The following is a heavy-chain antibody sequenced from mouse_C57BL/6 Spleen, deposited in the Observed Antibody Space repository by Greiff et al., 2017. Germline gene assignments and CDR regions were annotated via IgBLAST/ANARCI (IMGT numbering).Heavy chain of an antibody. CDR1: GYTFTSYW. CDR3: ASYDSYYDGFAY. J-gene: IGHJ3*01. Sequence: QVQLQQSGAELAKPGASVKLSCKASGYTFTSYWMHWVKQRPGQGLEWIGYINPSSGYTKYNQKFKDKDTLTADKSSSTAYMQLSSLTYEDSAVYYCASYDSYYDGFAYWGQGTLVTVSA. CDR2: INPSSGYT. V-gene: IGHV1-7*01. D-gene: IGHD2-3*01.